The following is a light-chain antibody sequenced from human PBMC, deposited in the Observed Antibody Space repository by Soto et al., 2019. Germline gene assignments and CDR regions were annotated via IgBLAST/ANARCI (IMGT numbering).Light chain of an antibody. CDR3: QQHNNWPWT. J-gene: IGKJ1*01. CDR1: QSVSTK. Sequence: EIVMTQSPATLSVSPGERATLSCRASQSVSTKLAWYQQEPGQAPRLLIFGASARATGIPARFSGSGSGTDFTLTISSLQSEDFAVYYCQQHNNWPWTFGQGTKVDIK. V-gene: IGKV3-15*01. CDR2: GAS.